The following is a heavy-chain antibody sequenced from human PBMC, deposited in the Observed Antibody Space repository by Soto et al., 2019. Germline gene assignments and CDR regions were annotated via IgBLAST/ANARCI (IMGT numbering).Heavy chain of an antibody. CDR3: ARDREIVATIAIDY. V-gene: IGHV3-30-3*01. CDR1: GFTFSSYA. Sequence: GGSLRLSCAASGFTFSSYAMHWVRQAPGKGLEWVAVISYDGSNKYYADSVKGRFTISRDNSKNTLYLQMNSLRAEDTAVYYCARDREIVATIAIDYWGQGTLVTVSS. D-gene: IGHD5-12*01. CDR2: ISYDGSNK. J-gene: IGHJ4*02.